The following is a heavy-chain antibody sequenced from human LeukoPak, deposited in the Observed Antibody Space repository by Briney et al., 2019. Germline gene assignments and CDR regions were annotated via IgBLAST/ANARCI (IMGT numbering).Heavy chain of an antibody. Sequence: SETLSLTCTVSDDSITMYYWTWIRQPPGKGLEWIGYVDHTGSTRFNPSLHGRVSISRDTSKNQFSLRMNSVTAADTAVYYCARGKSRGSHIDYWGQGTLVTVSS. CDR1: DDSITMYY. CDR2: VDHTGST. CDR3: ARGKSRGSHIDY. V-gene: IGHV4-59*08. J-gene: IGHJ4*02. D-gene: IGHD1-26*01.